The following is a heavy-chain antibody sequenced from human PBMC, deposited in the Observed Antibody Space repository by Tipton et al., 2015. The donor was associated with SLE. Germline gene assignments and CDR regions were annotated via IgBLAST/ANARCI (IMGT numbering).Heavy chain of an antibody. D-gene: IGHD5-18*01. CDR2: INPSGGTA. CDR1: GGTFSSYA. V-gene: IGHV1-69*06. J-gene: IGHJ4*02. CDR3: ARDTATVPLEY. Sequence: QLVQSGAEVKKPGSSVKVSCKASGGTFSSYAISWVRQAPGQGLEWMGRINPSGGTATYAQKFQGRLTMTRDTSTNTVYMDLSSLRSEDTAVYYCARDTATVPLEYWGQGTLVTVSS.